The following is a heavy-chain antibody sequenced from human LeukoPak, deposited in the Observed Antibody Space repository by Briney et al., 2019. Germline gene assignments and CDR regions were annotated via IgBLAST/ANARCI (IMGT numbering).Heavy chain of an antibody. V-gene: IGHV4-39*01. CDR1: GGSISSSSYY. J-gene: IGHJ5*02. D-gene: IGHD2-21*02. CDR3: ARHIVVVTACWFDP. CDR2: IYYSGST. Sequence: SETLSLTCTVSGGSISSSSYYWGWIRQPPGKGLEWIGSIYYSGSTYYNPSLKSRVTISVDTSKNQFSLKLSSVIAADTAVYYCARHIVVVTACWFDPWGQGTLVTVSS.